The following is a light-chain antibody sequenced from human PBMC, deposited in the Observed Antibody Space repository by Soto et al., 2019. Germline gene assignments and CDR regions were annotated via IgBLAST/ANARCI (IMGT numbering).Light chain of an antibody. V-gene: IGLV2-14*01. CDR3: SSYTSSTASV. CDR1: SSDVGGYNY. J-gene: IGLJ1*01. Sequence: SVLTQPASASGSPGQSITISCTGTSSDVGGYNYVSWYQQYLGKDPKLMIYEASNRPSGVSNRFSGSKSGNAAALTISRRLAEDEADFCCSSYTSSTASVFGTWTNVTVL. CDR2: EAS.